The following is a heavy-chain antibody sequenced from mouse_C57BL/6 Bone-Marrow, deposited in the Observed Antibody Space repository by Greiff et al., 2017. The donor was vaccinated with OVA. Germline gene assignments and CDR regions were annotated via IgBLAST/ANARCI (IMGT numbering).Heavy chain of an antibody. J-gene: IGHJ4*01. V-gene: IGHV1-39*01. D-gene: IGHD1-1*01. Sequence: VHVKQSGPELVKPGASVKISCKASGYSFTDYNMNWVKQSNGKSLEWIGVINPNYGTTSYNQKFKGKATLTVDQSSSTAYMQLNSLTSEDSAVYYCASHYGSSYDYAMDYWGQGTSVTVSS. CDR2: INPNYGTT. CDR1: GYSFTDYN. CDR3: ASHYGSSYDYAMDY.